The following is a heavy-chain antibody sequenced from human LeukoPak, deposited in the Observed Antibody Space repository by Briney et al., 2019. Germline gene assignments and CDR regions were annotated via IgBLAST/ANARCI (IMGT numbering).Heavy chain of an antibody. CDR1: GFTFSSYG. Sequence: GGSLRLSCAASGFTFSSYGMHWVRQAPGKGLEWVAVISYDGSNKYYADSVKGRFTISRDNSKNTLYLQMNSLRAEDTAVYYCARNDHIAVAGDWGQGTLVTVSS. CDR2: ISYDGSNK. CDR3: ARNDHIAVAGD. J-gene: IGHJ4*02. D-gene: IGHD6-19*01. V-gene: IGHV3-30*03.